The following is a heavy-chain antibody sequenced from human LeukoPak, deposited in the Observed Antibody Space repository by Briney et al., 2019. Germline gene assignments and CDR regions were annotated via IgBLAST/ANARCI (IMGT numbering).Heavy chain of an antibody. CDR2: MYYSGTT. V-gene: IGHV4-39*01. CDR3: ATQTTLDY. CDR1: GGSISSSSYY. J-gene: IGHJ4*02. Sequence: SETLSLTCTVSGGSISSSSYYWGWIRQPPGKGLEWIGSMYYSGTTYYNPSLKSRVTISVDTSKNQFSLKLTSVTAADTAVYYCATQTTLDYRGQGILVTVSS. D-gene: IGHD4-11*01.